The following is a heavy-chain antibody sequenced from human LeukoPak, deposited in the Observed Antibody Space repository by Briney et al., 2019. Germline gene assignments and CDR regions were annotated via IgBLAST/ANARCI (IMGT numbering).Heavy chain of an antibody. CDR3: ASSTWLLKLDY. D-gene: IGHD3-9*01. J-gene: IGHJ4*02. CDR2: INPNSGGT. Sequence: GASVKVSCKASGYTFTGYYMHWVRQAPGQGLEWMGRINPNSGGTNYAQKFQGRVTMTRDTSISTAYMELSRLRSDDTAVYLCASSTWLLKLDYWRQGTLATVSS. CDR1: GYTFTGYY. V-gene: IGHV1-2*06.